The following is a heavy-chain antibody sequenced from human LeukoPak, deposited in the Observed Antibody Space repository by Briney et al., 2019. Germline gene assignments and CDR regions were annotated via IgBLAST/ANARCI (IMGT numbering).Heavy chain of an antibody. D-gene: IGHD2-15*01. CDR1: GYTFTGYY. CDR2: INPNSGGT. CDR3: ARPLLGCSGGSCYSDWFDP. J-gene: IGHJ5*02. V-gene: IGHV1-2*02. Sequence: GASVKVSCKASGYTFTGYYMHWVRQAPGQGLEWMGWINPNSGGTNYAQKFQGRVTMTRDTCISTAYMELSRLRSDDTAVYYCARPLLGCSGGSCYSDWFDPWGQGTLVTVSS.